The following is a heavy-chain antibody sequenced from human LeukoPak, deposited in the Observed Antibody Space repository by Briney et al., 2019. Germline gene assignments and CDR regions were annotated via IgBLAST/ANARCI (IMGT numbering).Heavy chain of an antibody. D-gene: IGHD2-15*01. V-gene: IGHV3-30*14. J-gene: IGHJ4*02. Sequence: GGSLRLSCAASGFTFSNYAMHWVRQAPGKGLEWVAFISYDGINKYYADSVKGRFTISRDSYRDTLYVQMDTLRVDDTAVYYCAREGDSCSSGSCYSGLDFWGQGTLVTVSS. CDR3: AREGDSCSSGSCYSGLDF. CDR1: GFTFSNYA. CDR2: ISYDGINK.